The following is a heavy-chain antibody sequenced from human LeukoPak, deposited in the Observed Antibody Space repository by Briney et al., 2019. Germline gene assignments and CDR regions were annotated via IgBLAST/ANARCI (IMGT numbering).Heavy chain of an antibody. CDR3: AKVAAAGPGPSDMDV. Sequence: GGSLRLSCAASGFTFSSYGMHWVRQAPGKGLEWVAFIRYDGSNKYYAHSVKGRFTISRDNSKNTLYLQMNSLRAEDTAVYYCAKVAAAGPGPSDMDVWGKGTTVTISS. V-gene: IGHV3-30*02. CDR1: GFTFSSYG. D-gene: IGHD6-13*01. J-gene: IGHJ6*03. CDR2: IRYDGSNK.